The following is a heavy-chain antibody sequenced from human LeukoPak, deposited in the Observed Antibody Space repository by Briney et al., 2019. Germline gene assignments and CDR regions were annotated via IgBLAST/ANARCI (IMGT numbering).Heavy chain of an antibody. CDR1: GGSISSYY. CDR3: ARGVLYNWEPTFDY. Sequence: PSETLSLTCTVSGGSISSYYWSWIRQPAGKGLEWIGRIYTSGSTNYNPSLKSRVTISVDTSKNQFSLKLSSVTAADTAVYYCARGVLYNWEPTFDYWGQGTLVTVSS. J-gene: IGHJ4*02. D-gene: IGHD1-20*01. V-gene: IGHV4-4*07. CDR2: IYTSGST.